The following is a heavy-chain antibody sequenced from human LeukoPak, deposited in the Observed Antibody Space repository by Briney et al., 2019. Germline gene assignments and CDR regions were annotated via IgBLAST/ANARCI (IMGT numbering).Heavy chain of an antibody. Sequence: GGSLRLSCAASGFTVSSIYMSWVRQAPGKGLEWVSVIYSGGSTYYADSVKGRFTISRDNSKNTLYLQMNSLRAEDTAVYYCARAHSSGWYFDGFDPWGQGTLVTVSS. CDR1: GFTVSSIY. V-gene: IGHV3-53*01. J-gene: IGHJ5*02. D-gene: IGHD6-19*01. CDR2: IYSGGST. CDR3: ARAHSSGWYFDGFDP.